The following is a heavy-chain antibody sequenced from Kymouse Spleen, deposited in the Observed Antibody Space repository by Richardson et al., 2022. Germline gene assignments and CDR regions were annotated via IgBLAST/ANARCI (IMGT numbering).Heavy chain of an antibody. Sequence: QVQLQQWGAGLLKPSETLSLTCAVYGGSFSGYYWSWIRQPPGKGLEWIGEINHSGSTNYNPSLKSRVTISVDTSKNQFSLKLSSVTAADTAVYYCARRGTMVRGGFDYWGQGTLVTVSS. V-gene: IGHV4-34*01. CDR2: INHSGST. J-gene: IGHJ4*02. CDR1: GGSFSGYY. D-gene: IGHD3-10*01. CDR3: ARRGTMVRGGFDY.